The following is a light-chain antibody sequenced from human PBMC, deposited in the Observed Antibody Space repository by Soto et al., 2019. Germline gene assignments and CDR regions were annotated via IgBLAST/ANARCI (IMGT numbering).Light chain of an antibody. CDR1: QSVTDNY. CDR2: GAT. CDR3: HQYGRSPRGT. J-gene: IGKJ1*01. V-gene: IGKV3-20*01. Sequence: DIVLTQSPGTLSSSPGGRATLSCRASQSVTDNYLAWYQHKPGQAPRLLIYGATSRATGIPDRFSGGGSGTDFTLTISRLEPEDFAMYYCHQYGRSPRGTFGQGTKVEIK.